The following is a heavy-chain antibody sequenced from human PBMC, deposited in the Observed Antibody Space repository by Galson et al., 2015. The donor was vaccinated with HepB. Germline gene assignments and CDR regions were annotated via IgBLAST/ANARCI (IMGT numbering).Heavy chain of an antibody. V-gene: IGHV3-9*01. CDR3: AKAPAAAGLGFDY. CDR1: GFTFDNYA. Sequence: SLRLSCAASGFTFDNYAMQWVRQAPGKGLEWVSGISWNSGTIGYADSVKGRFTISRDNAKNSLYLQMNSLRPEDTALYYCAKAPAAAGLGFDYWGQGTLVTVSS. D-gene: IGHD6-13*01. J-gene: IGHJ4*02. CDR2: ISWNSGTI.